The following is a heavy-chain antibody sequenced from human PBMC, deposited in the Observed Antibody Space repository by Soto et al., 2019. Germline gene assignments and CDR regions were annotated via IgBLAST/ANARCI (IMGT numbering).Heavy chain of an antibody. Sequence: GGSLRLSCAASGFTFSSYSMHWVRQAPGKGLEWVAVISYDGSNKYYADSVKGRFTISRDNSKNTLYLQMNSLRAEDTAVYYCAKNVVVTAIYDNWFDPWGQGTLVTVSS. V-gene: IGHV3-30*18. J-gene: IGHJ5*02. CDR3: AKNVVVTAIYDNWFDP. CDR2: ISYDGSNK. D-gene: IGHD2-21*02. CDR1: GFTFSSYS.